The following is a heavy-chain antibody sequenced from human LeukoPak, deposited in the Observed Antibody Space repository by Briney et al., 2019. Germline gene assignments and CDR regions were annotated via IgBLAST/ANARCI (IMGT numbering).Heavy chain of an antibody. Sequence: ASVKVSCKASGYTFTSYGISWVRQAPGQGLEWMGWISAYNGNTKYAQKLQGRVTMTTDTSTSTAYMELRSLRSDDTAVYYCARETYSNILTGTDYWGPGTLVTVSS. V-gene: IGHV1-18*01. CDR2: ISAYNGNT. D-gene: IGHD3-9*01. CDR3: ARETYSNILTGTDY. J-gene: IGHJ4*02. CDR1: GYTFTSYG.